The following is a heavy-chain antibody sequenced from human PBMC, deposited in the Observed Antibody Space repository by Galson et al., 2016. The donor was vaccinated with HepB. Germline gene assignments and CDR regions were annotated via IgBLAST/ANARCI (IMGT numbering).Heavy chain of an antibody. V-gene: IGHV1-18*01. CDR1: GYDFHNFG. D-gene: IGHD3-16*01. Sequence: SVKVSCKASGYDFHNFGITWVRQAPGQGLERMGWISTKRGDRNYEQKFQSRVTLTTDTSTSTAYLELRSLRSDDTAIYFCARDDSDYPRGIFRPFWFWGQGTLVTVSS. J-gene: IGHJ4*02. CDR2: ISTKRGDR. CDR3: ARDDSDYPRGIFRPFWF.